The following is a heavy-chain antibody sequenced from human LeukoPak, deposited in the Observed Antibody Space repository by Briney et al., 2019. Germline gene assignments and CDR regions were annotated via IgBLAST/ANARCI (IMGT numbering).Heavy chain of an antibody. Sequence: GGSLRLSCAASGFTFSDSFMSWIRQAPGKGLQWLAYINGSGTNLYYADSVKGRFTISRDNSKNTLYLQMNSLRAEDTAVYYCARASRHSSSAAFDYWGQGTLVTVSS. CDR1: GFTFSDSF. V-gene: IGHV3-11*04. J-gene: IGHJ4*02. D-gene: IGHD6-6*01. CDR3: ARASRHSSSAAFDY. CDR2: INGSGTNL.